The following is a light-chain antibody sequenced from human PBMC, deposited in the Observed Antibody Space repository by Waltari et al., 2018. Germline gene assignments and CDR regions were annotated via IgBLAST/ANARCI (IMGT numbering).Light chain of an antibody. V-gene: IGLV2-14*01. CDR2: EFN. J-gene: IGLJ2*01. Sequence: QQHQGKAPQLMIYEFNKRPSGVSQRFSASKSGNTASLTIFGLQAEDEADYYCISYTSTTTYVVVGGGTKLTVL. CDR3: ISYTSTTTYVV.